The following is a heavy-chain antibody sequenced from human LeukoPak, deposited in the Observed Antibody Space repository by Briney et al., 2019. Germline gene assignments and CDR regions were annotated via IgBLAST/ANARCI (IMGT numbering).Heavy chain of an antibody. CDR2: ISGSGSGGST. D-gene: IGHD3-22*01. CDR3: AKDAYGSSGYSYAYYFDY. V-gene: IGHV3-23*01. J-gene: IGHJ4*02. Sequence: GGSLRLSCAASGFTFSSYAMSWVRQAPGKGLEWVSGISGSGSGGSTYYADSVKGRFTISRDNSKNTLYLQMNSLRAEDTAVYYCAKDAYGSSGYSYAYYFDYWGQGTLVTVSS. CDR1: GFTFSSYA.